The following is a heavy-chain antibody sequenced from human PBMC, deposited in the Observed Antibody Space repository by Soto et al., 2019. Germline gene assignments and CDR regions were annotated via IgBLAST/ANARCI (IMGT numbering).Heavy chain of an antibody. CDR2: TYYRSKWYN. V-gene: IGHV6-1*01. CDR1: GDSVSSNSAA. J-gene: IGHJ6*03. CDR3: AREEGGYSSSWFSPRAYYMDV. Sequence: QSQTLSLTCAISGDSVSSNSAAWNWIRQSPSRGLEWLGRTYYRSKWYNDYAVSVKSRITINPDTSKNQFSLQLNSVTPEDTAVYYCAREEGGYSSSWFSPRAYYMDVWGKGTTVTVSS. D-gene: IGHD6-13*01.